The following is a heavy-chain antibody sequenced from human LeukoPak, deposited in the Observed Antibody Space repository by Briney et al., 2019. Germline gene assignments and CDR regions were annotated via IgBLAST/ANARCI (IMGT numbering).Heavy chain of an antibody. CDR2: INPSGGST. J-gene: IGHJ6*03. D-gene: IGHD3/OR15-3a*01. Sequence: ASVKVSCKASGYTFTRYYMHWVRQAPGQGLEWMGIINPSGGSTSYAQKFQGRVTMTRDMSTSTVYMELSSLRSEDTAVYYCARAPVWTGYYYYMDVWGKGTTVTVSS. V-gene: IGHV1-46*01. CDR3: ARAPVWTGYYYYMDV. CDR1: GYTFTRYY.